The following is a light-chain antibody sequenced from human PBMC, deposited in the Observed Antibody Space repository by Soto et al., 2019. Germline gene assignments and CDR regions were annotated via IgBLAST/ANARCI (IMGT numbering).Light chain of an antibody. Sequence: EIVLTQSPGTLSLSPGERATLSCRASQSVSSSYLAWYQQKPGQAPRLLIYGASSRATGIPDRFSGSGSGTDFTLTIGSLEPEDCAVYYCQQYGSSLGFTFGPGTKVDIK. CDR2: GAS. CDR1: QSVSSSY. V-gene: IGKV3-20*01. CDR3: QQYGSSLGFT. J-gene: IGKJ3*01.